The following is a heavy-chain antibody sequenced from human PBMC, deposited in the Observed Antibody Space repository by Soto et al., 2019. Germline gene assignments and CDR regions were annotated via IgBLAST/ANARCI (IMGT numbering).Heavy chain of an antibody. V-gene: IGHV3-30-3*02. CDR2: ISYDGRDS. Sequence: GGSLRLSCAVSGFTFTAFAIHWVRQAPGKGLEWVAVISYDGRDSHYADSVKGRLTISRDNSKNTVFLQINSLTTEDTAVYYCAKHRHFDSYNFDYWGQGNRVTVSS. J-gene: IGHJ4*02. CDR3: AKHRHFDSYNFDY. CDR1: GFTFTAFA. D-gene: IGHD3-9*01.